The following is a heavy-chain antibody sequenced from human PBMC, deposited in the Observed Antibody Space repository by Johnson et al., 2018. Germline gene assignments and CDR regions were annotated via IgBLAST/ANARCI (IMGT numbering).Heavy chain of an antibody. CDR2: IFHSGST. D-gene: IGHD1-26*01. CDR1: GGSISTYY. V-gene: IGHV4-59*01. CDR3: ARGGIVGATRTLRYYYARDV. J-gene: IGHJ6*02. Sequence: QVQLQESGPGLVKPSETLSLTCTVSGGSISTYYWTWIRQPPGKGLEWIGYIFHSGSTSYNPSLKSRVTMSVATSKNRFSLNLTSVTAADTAVYFCARGGIVGATRTLRYYYARDVWGQGTTVTVSS.